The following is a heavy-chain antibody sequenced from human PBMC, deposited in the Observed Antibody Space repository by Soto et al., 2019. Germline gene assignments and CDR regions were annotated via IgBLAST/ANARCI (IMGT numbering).Heavy chain of an antibody. J-gene: IGHJ2*01. Sequence: QVQLVQSGAEVKKPGASVKVSCKTSGYTFTAYYMHWVRQAPGQGLEWMGWINPNSGGTNYAQKFQGRVTMTRDTSLSTGYMELSRLRSDGTAVYFWARDVGITHSWVFDLWGRGALVTVSS. CDR1: GYTFTAYY. V-gene: IGHV1-2*02. CDR3: ARDVGITHSWVFDL. CDR2: INPNSGGT. D-gene: IGHD3-16*01.